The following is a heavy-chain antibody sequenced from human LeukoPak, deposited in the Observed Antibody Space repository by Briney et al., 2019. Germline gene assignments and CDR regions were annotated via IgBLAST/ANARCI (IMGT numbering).Heavy chain of an antibody. D-gene: IGHD6-19*01. CDR2: ISGRGGST. V-gene: IGHV3-23*01. CDR3: AKGPLYSSGCLYY. CDR1: GFTFSSYA. Sequence: GGSLRLSCAASGFTFSSYAMSWVRQAPGKGLEWVSAISGRGGSTYYADSVKGRFTISRDNSKNTLYLQMNSLRAEDTAVYYCAKGPLYSSGCLYYWGQGTLVTVSS. J-gene: IGHJ4*02.